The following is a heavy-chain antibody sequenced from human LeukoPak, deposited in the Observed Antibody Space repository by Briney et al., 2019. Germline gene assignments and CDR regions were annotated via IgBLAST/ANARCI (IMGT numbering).Heavy chain of an antibody. CDR3: AKGGYDSSGYYSIDY. J-gene: IGHJ4*02. V-gene: IGHV3-7*01. Sequence: GGSLRLSCAASGFSFSTYWMSWVRQAPGKGLEWVANIKQDGSEKYYVDPVKGRFTISRDNAKNSLYLQMNSLRAEDTAVYYCAKGGYDSSGYYSIDYWGQGTLVTVSS. CDR1: GFSFSTYW. D-gene: IGHD3-22*01. CDR2: IKQDGSEK.